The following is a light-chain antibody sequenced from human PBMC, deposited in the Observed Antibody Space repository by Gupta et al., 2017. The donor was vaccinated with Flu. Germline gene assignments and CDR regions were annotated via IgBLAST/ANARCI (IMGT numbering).Light chain of an antibody. V-gene: IGLV2-18*02. J-gene: IGLJ1*01. CDR3: SAYTSSYTFV. CDR2: EVS. CDR1: GSDVGTYNR. Sequence: QSALTQPPSVSGSPGQSVTISCTGSGSDVGTYNRVSWYRQPPGTAPKLIIYEVSNRPPGVPDRFSGSKPGNTASLTISGLQGEDEADYYCSAYTSSYTFVFGTGTKVTVL.